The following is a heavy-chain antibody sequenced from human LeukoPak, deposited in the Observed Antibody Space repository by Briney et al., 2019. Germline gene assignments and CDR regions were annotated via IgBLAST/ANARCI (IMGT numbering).Heavy chain of an antibody. V-gene: IGHV3-64*04. Sequence: GGSLRLSCSASGFTFSSYAMHWVRQAPGKGLEYVSAISSNGGSTYYADSVKGRFTISRDNSKNTLYLQMNSLRAEDTAVYYCAKVRRRDSSSWFDPWGQGTLVTVSS. CDR2: ISSNGGST. J-gene: IGHJ5*02. CDR3: AKVRRRDSSSWFDP. CDR1: GFTFSSYA. D-gene: IGHD6-13*01.